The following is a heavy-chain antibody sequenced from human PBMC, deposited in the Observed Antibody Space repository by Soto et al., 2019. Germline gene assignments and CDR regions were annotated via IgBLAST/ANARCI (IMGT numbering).Heavy chain of an antibody. CDR3: ARGEFMITFGGVSDWFDP. D-gene: IGHD3-16*01. V-gene: IGHV4-59*01. CDR2: IYYSGTT. Sequence: SETLSLTSTVSGGSISSYYWSWMRQPPGKGLEWIGYIYYSGTTNYNPSLKSRITMSVDTSKNQFSLKLNSVTAADTAVYYCARGEFMITFGGVSDWFDPWGQGTLVTVSS. J-gene: IGHJ5*02. CDR1: GGSISSYY.